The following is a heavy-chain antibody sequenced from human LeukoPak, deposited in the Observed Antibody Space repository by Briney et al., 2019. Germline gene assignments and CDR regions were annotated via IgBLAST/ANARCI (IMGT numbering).Heavy chain of an antibody. CDR1: GGTFSSYA. D-gene: IGHD1-1*01. J-gene: IGHJ4*02. CDR3: AKTSSPITTTDPVDF. V-gene: IGHV1-69*01. CDR2: IIPIFGTT. Sequence: SVKVSCKASGGTFSSYAISWVRQAPGQGLEWMGGIIPIFGTTNYAQKFQGRVTISADEPTSTVYMDLGSLRSDDTAVYYCAKTSSPITTTDPVDFWGQGTLVTVSS.